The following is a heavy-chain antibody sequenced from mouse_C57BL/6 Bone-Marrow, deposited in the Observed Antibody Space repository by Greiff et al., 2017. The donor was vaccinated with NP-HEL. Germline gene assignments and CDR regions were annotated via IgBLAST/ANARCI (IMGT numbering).Heavy chain of an antibody. V-gene: IGHV7-3*01. J-gene: IGHJ4*01. D-gene: IGHD3-2*02. CDR1: GFTFTDYY. Sequence: EVMLVESGGGLVQPGGSLSLSCAASGFTFTDYYMSWVRQPPGKALEWLGFIRHKANGYTTEYSASVKGRFTISRDNSQSILYLQMNALRAEDSATYYCASQTAQAYYAMDYWGQGTSVTVSS. CDR3: ASQTAQAYYAMDY. CDR2: IRHKANGYTT.